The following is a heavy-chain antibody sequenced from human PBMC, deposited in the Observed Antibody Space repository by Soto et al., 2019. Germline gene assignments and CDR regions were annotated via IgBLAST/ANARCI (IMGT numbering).Heavy chain of an antibody. V-gene: IGHV3-23*01. CDR2: ISGDSGAI. D-gene: IGHD3-16*01. J-gene: IGHJ4*02. Sequence: EGQLLESGGGLVQPGGSLRLSCAASGFTFSTSSMSWVRQAPGKGLEWVSAISGDSGAIYYADSVKGRFTISRDNSRDTLYLQMNSLRAEDTALYFCARGGRFTFGFDYWGQGTLISVSS. CDR3: ARGGRFTFGFDY. CDR1: GFTFSTSS.